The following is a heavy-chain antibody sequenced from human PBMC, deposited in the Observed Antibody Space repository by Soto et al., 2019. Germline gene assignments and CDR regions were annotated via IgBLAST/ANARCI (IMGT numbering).Heavy chain of an antibody. D-gene: IGHD6-6*01. CDR2: ISSSGSKT. CDR3: ARDSIAAPNWFDP. J-gene: IGHJ5*02. CDR1: GFTFRNFE. V-gene: IGHV3-48*03. Sequence: DVQLVESGGDMVQPGGSLRLSCVASGFTFRNFEMNWVRQVPGKGLEWISYISSSGSKTYYAESVKGRFTISRDNTEDSLFLQMNSLRVEDTGIYFCARDSIAAPNWFDPWGQGTRVIVSS.